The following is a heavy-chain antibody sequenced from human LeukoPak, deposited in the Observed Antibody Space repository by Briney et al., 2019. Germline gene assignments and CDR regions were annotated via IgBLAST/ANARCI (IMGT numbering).Heavy chain of an antibody. CDR3: ARESNFRFGSRDAFDI. D-gene: IGHD3-10*01. CDR1: GFAVSSNY. J-gene: IGHJ3*02. Sequence: GGSLRLSCAASGFAVSSNYMNWVRQAPGKGLEWVSVIYSDGRTYYADSVKGRFTISRDISKNTLFLQMTSLRAEDTAVYYCARESNFRFGSRDAFDIWGQGTMVTVSS. CDR2: IYSDGRT. V-gene: IGHV3-53*01.